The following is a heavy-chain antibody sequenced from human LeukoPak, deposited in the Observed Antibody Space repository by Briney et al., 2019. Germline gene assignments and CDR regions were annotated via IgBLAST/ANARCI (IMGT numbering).Heavy chain of an antibody. J-gene: IGHJ6*02. CDR1: GGSISSYY. Sequence: SETLSLTCTVSGGSISSYYWSWIRQPPGKGLEWIGYIYYSGSTNYNPSLKSRVTISVDTSKNQFSLKLSSVTAADTAVYYCARGDCSSTSCPRYYYYCGMDVWGQGTTVTVSS. V-gene: IGHV4-59*01. CDR2: IYYSGST. D-gene: IGHD2-2*01. CDR3: ARGDCSSTSCPRYYYYCGMDV.